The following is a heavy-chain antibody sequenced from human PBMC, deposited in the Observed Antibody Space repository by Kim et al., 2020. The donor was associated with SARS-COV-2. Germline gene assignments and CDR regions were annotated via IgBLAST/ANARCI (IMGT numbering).Heavy chain of an antibody. CDR3: ARVEYGSSSWYYFDY. V-gene: IGHV3-11*05. D-gene: IGHD6-13*01. Sequence: VRSRFTISGGNAKNSLYLQMNSLRAEDTAVYYCARVEYGSSSWYYFDYWGQGTLVTVSS. J-gene: IGHJ4*02.